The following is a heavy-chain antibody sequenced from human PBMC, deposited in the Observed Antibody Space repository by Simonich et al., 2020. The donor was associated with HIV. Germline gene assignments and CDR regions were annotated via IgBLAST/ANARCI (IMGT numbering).Heavy chain of an antibody. CDR1: GFTFNSYG. Sequence: VQLVESGGGLVQPGRSLRLSCAASGFTFNSYGMHWVRQAPGKGLEWVAVIWYDGSNKYYADSVKGRFTISRDNSKTTLYLQMNSLRAEDTAVYYCVRDQERFTNSWAAEYFQHWGQGTLVTVSS. CDR3: VRDQERFTNSWAAEYFQH. V-gene: IGHV3-33*01. D-gene: IGHD6-13*01. CDR2: IWYDGSNK. J-gene: IGHJ1*01.